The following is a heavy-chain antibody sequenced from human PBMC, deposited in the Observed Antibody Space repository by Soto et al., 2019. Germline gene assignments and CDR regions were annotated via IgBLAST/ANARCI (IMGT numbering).Heavy chain of an antibody. D-gene: IGHD3-10*01. J-gene: IGHJ6*03. CDR3: ARSFNYVVRGMTYYYMDV. CDR1: GGSISSYY. CDR2: IYNSGST. V-gene: IGHV4-59*01. Sequence: SETLSLTCTVSGGSISSYYWSWIRQPPGKGLEWIGFIYNSGSTNYNPSLKSRLTISVDTSKNQFSLKLSSVTAADTAGYYCARSFNYVVRGMTYYYMDVWGKGTTVTVSS.